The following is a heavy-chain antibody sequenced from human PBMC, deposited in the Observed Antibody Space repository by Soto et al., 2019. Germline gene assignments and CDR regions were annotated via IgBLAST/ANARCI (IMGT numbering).Heavy chain of an antibody. CDR3: ARGGAYDSSGYFSY. D-gene: IGHD3-22*01. Sequence: QVQLVESGGGVVQPGRSLRLSCAASGFTFSSYGMHWVRQAPGKGLEWVAVIWYDGSNKYYADSVKGRFTISRDNSKNTLYLQMNSLRAEDTAVYYCARGGAYDSSGYFSYWGQGTLVTVSS. V-gene: IGHV3-33*01. CDR2: IWYDGSNK. CDR1: GFTFSSYG. J-gene: IGHJ4*02.